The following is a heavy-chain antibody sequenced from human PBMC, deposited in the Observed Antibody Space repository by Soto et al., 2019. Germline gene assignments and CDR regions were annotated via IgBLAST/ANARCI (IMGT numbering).Heavy chain of an antibody. V-gene: IGHV3-23*01. CDR1: GFTFSSYG. CDR2: ISGSGGST. Sequence: GGSLRLSCAASGFTFSSYGMRWVRQAPGKGLEWVSAISGSGGSTYYADSVKGRFTISRDNSKNTLYLQMNSLRAEDTAVYYCAKLRGSGSYGLPYYGMDVWGQGTTVTVSS. CDR3: AKLRGSGSYGLPYYGMDV. D-gene: IGHD3-10*01. J-gene: IGHJ6*02.